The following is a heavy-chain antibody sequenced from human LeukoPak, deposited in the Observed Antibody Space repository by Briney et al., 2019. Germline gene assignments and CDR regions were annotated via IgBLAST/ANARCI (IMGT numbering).Heavy chain of an antibody. CDR1: GGSISSSSYY. CDR3: ARGSNIVVVPANWFDP. D-gene: IGHD2-2*01. CDR2: IYYSGST. Sequence: PSETLSLTCTVSGGSISSSSYYWGWIRQPPGKGLEWIGSIYYSGSTYYNPSLQSRVTISVDTSKNQFSLKLSSVTAADTAVYYCARGSNIVVVPANWFDPWGQGNLVTVSS. J-gene: IGHJ5*02. V-gene: IGHV4-39*07.